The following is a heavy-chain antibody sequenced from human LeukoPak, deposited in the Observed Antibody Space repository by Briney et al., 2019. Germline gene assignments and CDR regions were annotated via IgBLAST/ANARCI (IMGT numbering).Heavy chain of an antibody. Sequence: ASVKVSCKASGYTFTGYYMHWVRQAPGQGLEWMGWINPNSGGTNYAQKLQGRVTMTTDTSTSTAYMELRSLRSDDTAVYYCAREDVYNWNAFDYWGQGTLVTVSS. J-gene: IGHJ4*02. CDR2: INPNSGGT. CDR3: AREDVYNWNAFDY. V-gene: IGHV1-2*02. D-gene: IGHD1-1*01. CDR1: GYTFTGYY.